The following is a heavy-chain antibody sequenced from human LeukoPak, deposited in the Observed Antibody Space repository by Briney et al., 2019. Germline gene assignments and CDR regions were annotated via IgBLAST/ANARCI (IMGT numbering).Heavy chain of an antibody. D-gene: IGHD3-10*01. CDR1: GGSISSSSYY. Sequence: PSETLSLTCTVSGGSISSSSYYWGWIRQPPGKGLEWIGSIYYSGSTYYNPSLKSRVTISVDTSKNQFSLKLSSVTAADTAVYYCARGLAWFGELGAFDIWGQGTMVTVS. J-gene: IGHJ3*02. V-gene: IGHV4-39*07. CDR2: IYYSGST. CDR3: ARGLAWFGELGAFDI.